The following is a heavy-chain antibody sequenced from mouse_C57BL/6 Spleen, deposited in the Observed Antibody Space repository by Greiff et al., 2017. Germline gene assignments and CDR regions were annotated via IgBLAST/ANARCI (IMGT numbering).Heavy chain of an antibody. CDR1: GSTFTSYW. CDR2: IDPTDSYT. V-gene: IGHV1-69*01. D-gene: IGHD2-1*01. Sequence: VQLQQSGAELVMPGASVKLSCKASGSTFTSYWMHWVKQRPGQGLEWIGEIDPTDSYTNYNQKFKGKSTLTVDNSSSTAYMQLSSLTSEDSAVYYSASRFTSTGCYWGQGATLTVSS. J-gene: IGHJ2*01. CDR3: ASRFTSTGCY.